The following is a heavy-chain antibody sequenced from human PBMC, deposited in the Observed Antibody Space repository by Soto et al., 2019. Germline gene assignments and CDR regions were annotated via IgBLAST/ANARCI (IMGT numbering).Heavy chain of an antibody. Sequence: PSETLSLTCAVSGGSISSSNWWSWVRQPPGKGLEWIGEIYHSGSTNYNPSLKSRVTISVDTSKNQFSLKLSSVTAADTAVYYWARDAAARRGVDYWGQGTLVTVSS. D-gene: IGHD6-6*01. J-gene: IGHJ4*02. CDR2: IYHSGST. CDR3: ARDAAARRGVDY. CDR1: GGSISSSNW. V-gene: IGHV4-4*02.